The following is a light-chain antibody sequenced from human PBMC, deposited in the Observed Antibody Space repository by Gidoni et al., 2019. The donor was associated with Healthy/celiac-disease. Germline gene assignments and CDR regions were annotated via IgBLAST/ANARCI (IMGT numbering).Light chain of an antibody. J-gene: IGKJ1*01. CDR1: QSISNN. V-gene: IGKV1-39*01. Sequence: IQMTQCPSSLSASVGDRVTITCRASQSISNNLNWYQQKPGKAPKHLIYAASSLQSGVPSRFSGSGSGTEFTLTISSLQPEDFATYYCQQSYSNPWTFGQGTKVEIK. CDR2: AAS. CDR3: QQSYSNPWT.